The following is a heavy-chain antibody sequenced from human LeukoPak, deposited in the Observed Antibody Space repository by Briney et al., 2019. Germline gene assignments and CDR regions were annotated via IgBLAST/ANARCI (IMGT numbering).Heavy chain of an antibody. J-gene: IGHJ3*01. CDR3: AKGTPWYGSGSYYAF. D-gene: IGHD3-10*01. CDR2: ISGSGGST. V-gene: IGHV3-23*01. CDR1: GFTFSSYG. Sequence: GGTLRLSCAASGFTFSSYGMSWVRQAPGKGLEWVSAISGSGGSTYYADSVKGRFTISRDNSKNTLYLQMNSLRAEDTAVYYCAKGTPWYGSGSYYAFWGQGTMVTVSS.